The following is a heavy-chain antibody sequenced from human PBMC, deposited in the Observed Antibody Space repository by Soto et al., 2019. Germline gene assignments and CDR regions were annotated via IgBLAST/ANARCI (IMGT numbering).Heavy chain of an antibody. CDR1: GFTFDGYA. V-gene: IGHV3-9*01. J-gene: IGHJ4*02. Sequence: GGSLRLSCAVSGFTFDGYAMHWVRQSPGKGLEWASGISWNGGSVAYADSVKGRFTISRDNANNSLYLQMNSLRAGDTALYYCAKDIVNFKQLVFDSWGQGTLVTVSS. D-gene: IGHD6-6*01. CDR2: ISWNGGSV. CDR3: AKDIVNFKQLVFDS.